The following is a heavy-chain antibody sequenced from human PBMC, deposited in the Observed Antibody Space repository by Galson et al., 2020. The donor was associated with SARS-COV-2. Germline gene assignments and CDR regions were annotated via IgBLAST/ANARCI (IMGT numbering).Heavy chain of an antibody. CDR1: GYTFTNYE. CDR2: MNPNSGNT. CDR3: ARSYDDFATWFDP. J-gene: IGHJ5*02. Sequence: ASVKVSCKASGYTFTNYEINWVRQAPGQGLEWMGWMNPNSGNTGYAQKFQGRVTMTWTTSISTAYMELNSLTSEDTAVYYCARSYDDFATWFDPWGQGTLVTVSS. V-gene: IGHV1-8*01. D-gene: IGHD4-17*01.